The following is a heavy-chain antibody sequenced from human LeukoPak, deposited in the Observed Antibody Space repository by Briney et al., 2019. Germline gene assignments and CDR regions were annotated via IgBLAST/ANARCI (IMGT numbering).Heavy chain of an antibody. CDR3: AKEGDYYGDGAFDI. V-gene: IGHV3-21*04. CDR2: ISSSSSYI. CDR1: GFTFSSYS. D-gene: IGHD4-17*01. J-gene: IGHJ3*02. Sequence: GGSLRLSCAASGFTFSSYSMNWVRQAPGKGLEWVSSISSSSSYIYYADSVKGRFTISRDNAKNSLYLQMNSLRAEDTAVYYCAKEGDYYGDGAFDIWGQGTMVTVSS.